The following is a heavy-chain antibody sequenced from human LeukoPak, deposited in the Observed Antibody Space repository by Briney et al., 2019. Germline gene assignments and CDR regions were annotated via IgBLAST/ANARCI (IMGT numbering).Heavy chain of an antibody. D-gene: IGHD2-15*01. CDR1: GFTFSSSG. J-gene: IGHJ4*01. V-gene: IGHV3-30*02. CDR2: IRFDGTTK. Sequence: GGSLRLSCAASGFTFSSSGMHWVRQAPGRGLEWVAFIRFDGTTKYYAQSVRGRFTISRDNSKNTLGLQMNSLRAEDTAVYYCAQEIKDRYCSGAQKCLFVSWGHGTLVTVSS. CDR3: AQEIKDRYCSGAQKCLFVS.